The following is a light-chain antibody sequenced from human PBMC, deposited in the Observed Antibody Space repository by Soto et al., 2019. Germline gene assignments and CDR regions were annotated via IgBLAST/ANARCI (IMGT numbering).Light chain of an antibody. CDR1: TGDVTNGRW. CDR3: LLFYDGVAV. V-gene: IGLV7-46*01. CDR2: DTS. Sequence: QAVVTQEPSLTVSPGGTVTLTCGSSTGDVTNGRWPYWFQQRPGQVPRTLIHDTSNKHPWTPARFSGSPLGGKAALTLSGAQPEDEAVYYCLLFYDGVAVFGGGTQLTVL. J-gene: IGLJ7*01.